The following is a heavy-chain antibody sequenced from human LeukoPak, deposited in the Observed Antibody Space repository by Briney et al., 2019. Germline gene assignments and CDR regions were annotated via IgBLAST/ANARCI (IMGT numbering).Heavy chain of an antibody. V-gene: IGHV3-30*04. CDR3: AKDRRGTMVRGVIKYFDY. CDR2: ISYDGSNK. Sequence: GRSLRLSCAASGFTFSSYAMHWVRQAPGKGLEWVAVISYDGSNKYYADSVKGRFTISRDNSKNTLYLQMNSLRAEDTAVYYCAKDRRGTMVRGVIKYFDYWGQGTLVTVSS. CDR1: GFTFSSYA. D-gene: IGHD3-10*01. J-gene: IGHJ4*02.